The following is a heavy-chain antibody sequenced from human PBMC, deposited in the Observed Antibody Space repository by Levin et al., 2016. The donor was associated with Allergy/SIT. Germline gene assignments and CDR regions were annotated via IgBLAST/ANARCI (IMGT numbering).Heavy chain of an antibody. CDR3: ARVSGGSYLFDY. CDR1: GFTFSSYA. V-gene: IGHV3-21*01. J-gene: IGHJ4*02. D-gene: IGHD1-26*01. CDR2: ISSSSSYI. Sequence: GESLKISCAASGFTFSSYAMSWVRQAPGKGLEWVSSISSSSSYIYYADSVKGRFTISRDNAKNSLYLQMNSLRAEDTAVYYCARVSGGSYLFDYWGQGTLVTVSS.